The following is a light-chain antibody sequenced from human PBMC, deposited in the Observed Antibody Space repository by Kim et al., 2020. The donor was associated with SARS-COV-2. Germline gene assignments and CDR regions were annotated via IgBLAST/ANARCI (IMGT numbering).Light chain of an antibody. CDR3: NSRDSSGNHQV. J-gene: IGLJ1*01. CDR1: NLRSYY. CDR2: GKN. Sequence: SSELTQDPAVSVALGQTVRITCQGDNLRSYYASWYQQKPGQAPVLVIYGKNNRPSGIPDRFSGSSSGNTASLTITGAQAEDEADYYCNSRDSSGNHQVFG. V-gene: IGLV3-19*01.